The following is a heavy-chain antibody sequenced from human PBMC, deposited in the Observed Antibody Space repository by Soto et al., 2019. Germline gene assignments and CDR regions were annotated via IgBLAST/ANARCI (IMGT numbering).Heavy chain of an antibody. CDR2: INHRGST. D-gene: IGHD3-22*01. CDR1: GGSFSGYY. J-gene: IGHJ4*02. CDR3: ARGRYYYDSSGYYWSVGRFDY. V-gene: IGHV4-34*01. Sequence: KTSETLSLTCAVYGGSFSGYYWSWIRQPPGKGLEWIGEINHRGSTNYNPSFKIRVTISVDTSKNYFSLKLSSVTAADTVVYYCARGRYYYDSSGYYWSVGRFDYWGQGTLVTVSS.